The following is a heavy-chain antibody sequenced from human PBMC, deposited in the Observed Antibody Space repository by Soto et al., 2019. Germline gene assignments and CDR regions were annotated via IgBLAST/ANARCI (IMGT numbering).Heavy chain of an antibody. CDR2: IDNAGTDS. D-gene: IGHD3-10*01. CDR1: GFTLSGRS. CDR3: SRAGFGPDV. Sequence: EVQLVESGGGLVQPGGSLRLSCAASGFTLSGRSMHWVRQAPGKGLVWVSGIDNAGTDSTYADSVKGRFTSSRDNAKNMLYLQMNSLRVEVTAVSYCSRAGFGPDVWGKGTAVTVSS. J-gene: IGHJ6*04. V-gene: IGHV3-74*01.